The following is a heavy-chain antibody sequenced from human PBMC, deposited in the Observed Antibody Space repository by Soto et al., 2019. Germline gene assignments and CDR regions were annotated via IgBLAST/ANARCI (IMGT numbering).Heavy chain of an antibody. V-gene: IGHV2-5*02. CDR2: VYWDDDK. CDR1: GFSLTTSGVG. CDR3: AHRQAGYNSGWNEGYFDY. J-gene: IGHJ4*02. Sequence: QITLKESGPTLVKPTETLTLTYTFSGFSLTTSGVGVGWIRQPPGKALEWLAVVYWDDDKRYSPSLRSRLTITKDASKNQVVLTMTNMDPVDTATYYCAHRQAGYNSGWNEGYFDYWGQGTLVAVSS. D-gene: IGHD6-19*01.